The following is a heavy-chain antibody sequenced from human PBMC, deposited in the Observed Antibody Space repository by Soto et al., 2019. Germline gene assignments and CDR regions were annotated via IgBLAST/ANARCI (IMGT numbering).Heavy chain of an antibody. D-gene: IGHD4-17*01. CDR2: ISSSSSYI. V-gene: IGHV3-21*01. CDR3: ATTGDDYGDYDSLVDY. CDR1: GFTFSSYS. J-gene: IGHJ4*02. Sequence: GGSLRLSCAASGFTFSSYSMNWVRQAPGKGLEWVSSISSSSSYIYYADSVKGRFTISRDNAKNSLYLQMNSLRAEDTAVYYCATTGDDYGDYDSLVDYWGQGTLVTVSS.